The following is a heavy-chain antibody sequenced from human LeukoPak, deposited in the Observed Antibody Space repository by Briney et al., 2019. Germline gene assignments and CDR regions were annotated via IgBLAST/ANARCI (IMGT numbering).Heavy chain of an antibody. Sequence: GASVKVSCKASGYTFTSYGISWVRQPPGQGLEWMGWISAYNGNTNYAQKLQGRVTMTTDTSTSTAYTELRSLRSDDTAVYYCARDSVGYYDILTGYYYPSRFDYWGQGTLVTVSS. CDR3: ARDSVGYYDILTGYYYPSRFDY. D-gene: IGHD3-9*01. J-gene: IGHJ4*02. CDR1: GYTFTSYG. V-gene: IGHV1-18*04. CDR2: ISAYNGNT.